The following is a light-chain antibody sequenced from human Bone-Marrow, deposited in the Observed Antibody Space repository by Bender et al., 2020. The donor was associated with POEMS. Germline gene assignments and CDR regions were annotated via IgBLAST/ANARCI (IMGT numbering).Light chain of an antibody. CDR2: QDT. J-gene: IGLJ2*01. Sequence: SYEVTQPPSVSVSPGQTASITCSGDDLGDKYVAWYQQKPGQSPVLVIYQDTKRPSGIPERFSGYNSGNTATLTISGTQAMDEADYYCQEWDTYYVIFGGGTKLTVL. V-gene: IGLV3-1*01. CDR1: DLGDKY. CDR3: QEWDTYYVI.